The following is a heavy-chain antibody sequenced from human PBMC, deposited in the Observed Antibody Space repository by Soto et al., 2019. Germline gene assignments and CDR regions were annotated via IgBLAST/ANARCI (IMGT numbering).Heavy chain of an antibody. D-gene: IGHD1-1*01. CDR2: IFHAGSA. J-gene: IGHJ3*02. Sequence: SETLSLTCTVSGDSVSSGGFSWNWIRQPPGKGLEWIGYIFHAGSANYNPSLKSRVTVSFDTSMTNISLKVTSMTAANTAIYYCARGTWTDEITDYALDIWGPGIEVTVSS. CDR3: ARGTWTDEITDYALDI. CDR1: GDSVSSGGFS. V-gene: IGHV4-61*03.